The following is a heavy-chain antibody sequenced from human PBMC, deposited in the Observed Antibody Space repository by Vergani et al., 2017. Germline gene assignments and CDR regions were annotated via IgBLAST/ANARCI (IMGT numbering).Heavy chain of an antibody. CDR1: GYTFTSYY. CDR2: INPSGGST. D-gene: IGHD3-16*01. CDR3: AREGGIPGLTN. V-gene: IGHV1-46*03. Sequence: QVELVQSGAEVKKPGASVKVSCKASGYTFTSYYMHWVRQAPGQGLEWMGIINPSGGSTSYARKFQGRVTMTRDTSTSTVYMELSSLRSEDTAVYYCAREGGIPGLTNWGQGTLVTVSS. J-gene: IGHJ4*02.